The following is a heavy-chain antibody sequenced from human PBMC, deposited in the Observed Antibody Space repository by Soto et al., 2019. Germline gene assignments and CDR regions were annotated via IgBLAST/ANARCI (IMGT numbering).Heavy chain of an antibody. D-gene: IGHD2-2*01. CDR1: GGSFSGYY. CDR3: ARDRAVLVPAIHYYGMDV. J-gene: IGHJ6*02. V-gene: IGHV4-34*01. CDR2: INHSGST. Sequence: SETLSLTWAVYGGSFSGYYWSWIRQPPGKGLEWIGEINHSGSTNYNPSLKSRVTISVDTSKNQFSLKLSSVTAADTAVYYCARDRAVLVPAIHYYGMDVWGQGTTVTVSS.